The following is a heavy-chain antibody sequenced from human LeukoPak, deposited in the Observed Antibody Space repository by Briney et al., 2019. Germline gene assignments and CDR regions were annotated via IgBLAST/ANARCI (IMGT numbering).Heavy chain of an antibody. J-gene: IGHJ5*02. CDR1: GGSLRTTSYY. Sequence: SEPLSLTCTVSGGSLRTTSYYWGRIPQPPGKGLEWNGSNYYSERHYYHPDLKRRVTISVDTSKNQFSVQLTSVSAADTAVYYWARHVGLWVGDLLPDPFRFDPWGQGTLVTVSS. V-gene: IGHV4-39*01. CDR2: NYYSERH. CDR3: ARHVGLWVGDLLPDPFRFDP. D-gene: IGHD3-10*01.